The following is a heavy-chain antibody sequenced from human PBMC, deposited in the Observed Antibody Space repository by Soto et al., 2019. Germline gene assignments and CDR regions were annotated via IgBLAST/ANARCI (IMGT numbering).Heavy chain of an antibody. CDR1: GFTFSSYG. V-gene: IGHV3-33*01. Sequence: QVQLVESGGGVVQPGRSLRLSCAASGFTFSSYGMHWVRQAPGKGLEWVAVIWYDGSNKYYADSVKGRFTISRDNSKNTLYLQMNSLRAEDTAVYYCARSAYDSSVNGAFDIWGQGTMVTVSS. CDR3: ARSAYDSSVNGAFDI. J-gene: IGHJ3*02. CDR2: IWYDGSNK. D-gene: IGHD3-22*01.